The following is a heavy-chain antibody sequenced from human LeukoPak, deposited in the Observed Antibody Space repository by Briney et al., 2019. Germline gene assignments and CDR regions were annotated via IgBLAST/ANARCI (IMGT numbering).Heavy chain of an antibody. CDR2: IYPGDSDT. J-gene: IGHJ4*02. Sequence: GESLKISCKGSGYSFTSYWIGWVRQMPGKGLEWMGIIYPGDSDTRYSPSFQGQVTISADKSISTAYLQWSSLKASDTAMYYCARHWSGTYYYGSESLGYFDYWGQGTLVTVSS. CDR3: ARHWSGTYYYGSESLGYFDY. CDR1: GYSFTSYW. D-gene: IGHD3-10*01. V-gene: IGHV5-51*01.